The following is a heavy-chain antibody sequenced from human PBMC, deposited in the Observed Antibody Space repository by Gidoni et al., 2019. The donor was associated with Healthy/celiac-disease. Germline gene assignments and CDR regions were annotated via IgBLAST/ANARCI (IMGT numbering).Heavy chain of an antibody. CDR1: GFTFSSYA. V-gene: IGHV3-23*01. CDR3: APNGMATILDYFDY. CDR2: IRGSGGST. D-gene: IGHD5-12*01. J-gene: IGHJ4*02. Sequence: EVQLLESGGGLVQPGGSLRLSCAASGFTFSSYAMSWVRQAPGKGLGWVSAIRGSGGSTYYADSVKGRFTISRDNSKNTLYLQMNSLRAEDTAVYYCAPNGMATILDYFDYGGQGTLVTVSS.